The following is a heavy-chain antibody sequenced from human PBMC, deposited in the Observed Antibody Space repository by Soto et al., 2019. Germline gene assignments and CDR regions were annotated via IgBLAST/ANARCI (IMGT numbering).Heavy chain of an antibody. Sequence: ASLKVSCKASGYTFSGYGISWVRQAPGQGLEWMGWINPNNGNTNYAQNFQGRVTVTTDTSTSTAYLELRSLRSDDTAVYYCAKGERFAPGSPRSFDIWGQGTTVTVSS. J-gene: IGHJ3*02. CDR1: GYTFSGYG. CDR2: INPNNGNT. V-gene: IGHV1-18*01. CDR3: AKGERFAPGSPRSFDI. D-gene: IGHD1-26*01.